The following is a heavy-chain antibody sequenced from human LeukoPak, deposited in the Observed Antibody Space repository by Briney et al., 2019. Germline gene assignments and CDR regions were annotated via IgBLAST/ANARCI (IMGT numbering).Heavy chain of an antibody. D-gene: IGHD3-10*01. Sequence: PSETLSLTCTVSGGSISSYYWSWIRQPAGKGLECIGPIYTTGNTNYNPSLKSRVTMSVDTSKNQFSLKLSSVTAADTAVYYCARVPRSRPMVRGVMNQYNYYYMDVWGKGTTVTISS. CDR3: ARVPRSRPMVRGVMNQYNYYYMDV. CDR2: IYTTGNT. V-gene: IGHV4-4*07. CDR1: GGSISSYY. J-gene: IGHJ6*03.